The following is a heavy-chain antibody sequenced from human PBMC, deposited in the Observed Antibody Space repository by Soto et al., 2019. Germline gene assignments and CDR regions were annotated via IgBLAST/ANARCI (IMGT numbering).Heavy chain of an antibody. Sequence: PSETLSLTCAVYGGSFSGYYWSWIRQPPGKGLEWIGEINHSGSTNYNPSLKSRVTISVDTSKNQFSLKLSSVTAADTAVYYCARGPRLRGYSYGSDAFDIWGQGTMVTVSS. CDR3: ARGPRLRGYSYGSDAFDI. V-gene: IGHV4-34*01. J-gene: IGHJ3*02. CDR1: GGSFSGYY. CDR2: INHSGST. D-gene: IGHD5-18*01.